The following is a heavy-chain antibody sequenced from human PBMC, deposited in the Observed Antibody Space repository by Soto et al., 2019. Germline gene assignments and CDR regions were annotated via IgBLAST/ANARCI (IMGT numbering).Heavy chain of an antibody. D-gene: IGHD3-22*01. CDR3: ARGSNMIVVALDY. CDR2: ISYDGSNK. CDR1: GFTFSSYG. V-gene: IGHV3-30*03. Sequence: LRLSCAASGFTFSSYGMHWVRQAPGKGLEWVAVISYDGSNKYYADSVKGRFTISRDNSKNTLYLQMNSLRAEDTAVYYCARGSNMIVVALDYWGQGTLVTVSS. J-gene: IGHJ4*02.